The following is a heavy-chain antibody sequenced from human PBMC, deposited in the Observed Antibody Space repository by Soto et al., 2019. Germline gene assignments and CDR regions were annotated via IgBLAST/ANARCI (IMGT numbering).Heavy chain of an antibody. CDR1: GFTFSSYA. D-gene: IGHD5-12*01. CDR3: ARDRYDLDY. J-gene: IGHJ4*02. CDR2: ISYDGSNK. Sequence: QVQLVESGGGVVQPGRSLRLSCAASGFTFSSYAMHWVRQAPGKGLEWVAVISYDGSNKYYADSVKGRFTISRDNSKNTLYLQMNSLRAEDTAVYYCARDRYDLDYLGQGTLVTVSS. V-gene: IGHV3-30-3*01.